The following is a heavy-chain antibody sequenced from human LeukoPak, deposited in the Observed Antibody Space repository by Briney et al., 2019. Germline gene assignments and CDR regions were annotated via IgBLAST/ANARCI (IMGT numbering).Heavy chain of an antibody. CDR3: ARDLPVYYDYVWGSYPALYYFGY. CDR2: IYYSGST. V-gene: IGHV4-39*07. CDR1: GGSISSSSYY. D-gene: IGHD3-16*02. J-gene: IGHJ4*02. Sequence: SETLSLTCTVSGGSISSSSYYWGWIRQPPGKGLEWIGSIYYSGSTYYNPSLKSRVTISVDTSKNQFSLKLSSVTAADTAVYYCARDLPVYYDYVWGSYPALYYFGYWGQGTLVTVSS.